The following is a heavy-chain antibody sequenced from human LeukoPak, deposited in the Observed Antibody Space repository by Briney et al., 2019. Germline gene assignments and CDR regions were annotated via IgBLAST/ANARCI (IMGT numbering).Heavy chain of an antibody. V-gene: IGHV3-23*01. CDR1: GFTFSSYA. CDR2: ITISGGTT. J-gene: IGHJ4*02. CDR3: AKDPGYIAARRGLLDY. Sequence: PGGSLRLSCAASGFTFSSYAMGWVRQAPGKGLEWVSDITISGGTTHFYSDSAKGRFTISRDNSKNTLYLQMNSLRAEDTAVYYCAKDPGYIAARRGLLDYWGQGTLVTVSP. D-gene: IGHD6-6*01.